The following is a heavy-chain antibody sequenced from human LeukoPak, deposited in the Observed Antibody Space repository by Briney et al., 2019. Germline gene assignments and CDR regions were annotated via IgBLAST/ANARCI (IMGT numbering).Heavy chain of an antibody. CDR2: IYYSGNT. CDR3: ARVTGGIAAGY. D-gene: IGHD6-13*01. Sequence: PSETLSLTXTVSGGSISSGDYYWSWIRQPPGKGLEWIGYIYYSGNTYYNPSLKSRVTISVDTSKNQFSLKLISVTAADTAVYYCARVTGGIAAGYWGQGTLVTVSS. CDR1: GGSISSGDYY. J-gene: IGHJ4*02. V-gene: IGHV4-30-4*08.